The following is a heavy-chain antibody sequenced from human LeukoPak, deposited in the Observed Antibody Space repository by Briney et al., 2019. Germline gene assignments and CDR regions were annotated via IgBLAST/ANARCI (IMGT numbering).Heavy chain of an antibody. D-gene: IGHD6-19*01. CDR1: GFTFSSYA. CDR2: ISYDGSNK. CDR3: AKGNIAVAGTNFDY. J-gene: IGHJ4*02. V-gene: IGHV3-30-3*01. Sequence: GGSLRLSCAASGFTFSSYAVHWVRQAPGKGLEWVAVISYDGSNKYYADSVKGRFTISRDNSKNTLYLQMNSLRAEDTAVYYCAKGNIAVAGTNFDYWGQGTLVTVSS.